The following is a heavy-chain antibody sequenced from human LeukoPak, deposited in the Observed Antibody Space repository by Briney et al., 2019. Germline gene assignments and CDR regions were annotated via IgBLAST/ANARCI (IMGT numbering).Heavy chain of an antibody. CDR3: ARHGLSIAAALDY. Sequence: SETLSLTCTVSGGSISSYYWSWIRQPPGKGLEWIGYIYYSGSTNYNPSLKSRVTISVDTSKNQFSLKLSSVTAADTAVYYCARHGLSIAAALDYWGQGTLVTVSS. CDR2: IYYSGST. D-gene: IGHD6-13*01. J-gene: IGHJ4*02. CDR1: GGSISSYY. V-gene: IGHV4-59*08.